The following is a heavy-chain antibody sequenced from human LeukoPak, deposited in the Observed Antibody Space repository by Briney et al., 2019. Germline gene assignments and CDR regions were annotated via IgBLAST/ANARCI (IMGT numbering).Heavy chain of an antibody. CDR3: ARSYYYGSGSFGY. CDR2: IYSGGST. D-gene: IGHD3-10*01. V-gene: IGHV3-66*01. Sequence: GGSLRLSCAASGFTVSSNYMSWVRQAPGKGLEWVSVIYSGGSTYYADSVKGRFTISRDNAKNSLYLQMNSLRAEDTAVYYCARSYYYGSGSFGYWGQGTLVTVSS. J-gene: IGHJ4*02. CDR1: GFTVSSNY.